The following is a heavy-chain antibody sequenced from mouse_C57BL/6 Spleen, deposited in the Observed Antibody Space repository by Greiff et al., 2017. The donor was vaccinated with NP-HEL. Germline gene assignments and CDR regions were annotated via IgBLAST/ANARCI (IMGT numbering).Heavy chain of an antibody. J-gene: IGHJ2*01. CDR1: GYTFTDYY. Sequence: VQLQQSGPELVKPGASVKISCKASGYTFTDYYMNWVKQSHGKSLEWIGDINPNNGGTSYNQKFMGKATLTVDKSSSTAYMELRSLTSEDTADYYCARNYGSSDDWGQGTTLTGSS. V-gene: IGHV1-26*01. D-gene: IGHD1-1*01. CDR3: ARNYGSSDD. CDR2: INPNNGGT.